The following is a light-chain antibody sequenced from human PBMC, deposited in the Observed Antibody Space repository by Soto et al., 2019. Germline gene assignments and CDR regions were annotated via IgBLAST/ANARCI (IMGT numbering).Light chain of an antibody. V-gene: IGKV1-5*03. CDR2: KAS. CDR3: QQYNEYSWT. J-gene: IGKJ1*01. CDR1: QTIDSW. Sequence: DIQMTQSPSTLSASVGDRVTITCRASQTIDSWLAWYQQRPGKPPKLLIYKASTLEIGVPSRFSGSGSGTEFTLTISSLQPDDVATYYCQQYNEYSWTFGQGTK.